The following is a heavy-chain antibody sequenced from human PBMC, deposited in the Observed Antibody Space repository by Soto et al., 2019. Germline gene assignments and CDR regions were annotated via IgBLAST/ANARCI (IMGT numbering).Heavy chain of an antibody. Sequence: VQLVESGGGVVQPGRSLRLSCAASGFTFSDYAMHWVRQAPGKGLEWVAVVSHDGRNTHYADSVKGRFTISRESSKNTVSLEMTRLRAEDTAVYYCAKGGRQSLVTSGFTYWGQGALVTVSS. V-gene: IGHV3-30*18. J-gene: IGHJ4*02. CDR3: AKGGRQSLVTSGFTY. CDR1: GFTFSDYA. D-gene: IGHD6-19*01. CDR2: VSHDGRNT.